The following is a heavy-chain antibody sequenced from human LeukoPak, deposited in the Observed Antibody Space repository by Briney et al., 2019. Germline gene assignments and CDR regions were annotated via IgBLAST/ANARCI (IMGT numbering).Heavy chain of an antibody. CDR1: GFTFSTYD. V-gene: IGHV3-30*03. CDR3: ARETGGGVGCFDY. CDR2: ISYDGSNK. J-gene: IGHJ4*02. D-gene: IGHD2-8*02. Sequence: GGSLRLSCAPSGFTFSTYDMHWVRQAPGKGLEWVAVISYDGSNKYYADSVKGRFTISRDNSKNTLYLQMNSLRAEDTAVYYCARETGGGVGCFDYWGQGTLVTVSS.